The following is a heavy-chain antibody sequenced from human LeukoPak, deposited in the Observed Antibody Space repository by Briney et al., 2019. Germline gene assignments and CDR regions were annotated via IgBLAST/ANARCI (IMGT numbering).Heavy chain of an antibody. CDR1: GFTVSSNY. CDR2: IYSGGST. Sequence: PGGSLRLSCAASGFTVSSNYMSWVRQAPGKGLEWVSVIYSGGSTYYADSVKGRFTISRDNSKNTLYLQMNSLRAEDTAVYYCARDDSGGLTDFWGRGTLVTVSS. D-gene: IGHD6-19*01. V-gene: IGHV3-53*01. CDR3: ARDDSGGLTDF. J-gene: IGHJ4*02.